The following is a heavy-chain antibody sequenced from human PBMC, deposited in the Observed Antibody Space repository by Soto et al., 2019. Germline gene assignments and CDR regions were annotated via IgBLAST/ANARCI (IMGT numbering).Heavy chain of an antibody. CDR2: IYYPGMT. D-gene: IGHD3-22*01. V-gene: IGHV4-61*03. CDR3: VRGGSGYPFDY. CDR1: GASISSESYY. J-gene: IGHJ4*02. Sequence: QVQLQESGPGLVKPSETLSLTCAVSGASISSESYYWSWIRQSPGKGLEWLGYIYYPGMTNYNPPLKGRVAISIDASNNPFYLRVRSVTAADTAKYYCVRGGSGYPFDYWGQGILVIVSS.